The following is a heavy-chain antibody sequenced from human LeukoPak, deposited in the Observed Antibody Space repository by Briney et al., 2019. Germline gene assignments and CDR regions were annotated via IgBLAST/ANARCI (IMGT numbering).Heavy chain of an antibody. CDR3: AREGEGYYDAFDI. D-gene: IGHD3-16*01. J-gene: IGHJ3*02. Sequence: GRSLRLSCAASGFTFNSYAMHWVRQTPGKGLEWVAVIWYDGSNKYYADSVKGRFTISRDNSKNTLYLQMNSLRAEDTAVYYCAREGEGYYDAFDIWGQGTMVTVSS. CDR1: GFTFNSYA. CDR2: IWYDGSNK. V-gene: IGHV3-33*01.